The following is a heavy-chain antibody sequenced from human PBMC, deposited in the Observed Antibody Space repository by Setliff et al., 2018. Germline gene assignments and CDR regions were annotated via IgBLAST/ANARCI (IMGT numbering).Heavy chain of an antibody. CDR1: GGIFNSFS. J-gene: IGHJ6*03. CDR3: ALEYSNSSPTVYYYMDV. CDR2: SIPLFETT. Sequence: GASVKVSCKASGGIFNSFSITWVRQAPGQGLEWMGRSIPLFETTNYVEKFQGRVTITADKSTSTAYMELSRLTSEDTAVYYCALEYSNSSPTVYYYMDVWGKGTTVTV. V-gene: IGHV1-69*06. D-gene: IGHD6-6*01.